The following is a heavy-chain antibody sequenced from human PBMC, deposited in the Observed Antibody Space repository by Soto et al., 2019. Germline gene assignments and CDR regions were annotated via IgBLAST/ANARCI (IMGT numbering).Heavy chain of an antibody. V-gene: IGHV3-30*03. Sequence: QVQLVESGGGVVQPGRSLRLSCAVSGFTVSTYGMHWVRQAPGKGLEWVAVISRDGGTKFYADSVKGRFTISRDNSRNTLFLEMNGLRGAGMAVYYGTGEVASGYWGQGTLVTVSS. CDR3: TGEVASGY. CDR1: GFTVSTYG. J-gene: IGHJ4*02. D-gene: IGHD2-8*02. CDR2: ISRDGGTK.